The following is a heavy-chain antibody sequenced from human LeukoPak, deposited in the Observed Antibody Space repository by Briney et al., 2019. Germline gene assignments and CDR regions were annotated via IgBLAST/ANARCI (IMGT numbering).Heavy chain of an antibody. CDR1: GFTFSSYA. CDR2: ISGSGGST. J-gene: IGHJ4*02. CDR3: AKVPFLEWFRTPNFDY. Sequence: SGGSLRPSCAASGFTFSSYAMSWVRQAPGKGLEWVSAISGSGGSTYYADSVKGRFTISRDNSKNTLYLQMNSLRAEDTAVYYCAKVPFLEWFRTPNFDYWGQGTLVTVSS. V-gene: IGHV3-23*01. D-gene: IGHD3-3*01.